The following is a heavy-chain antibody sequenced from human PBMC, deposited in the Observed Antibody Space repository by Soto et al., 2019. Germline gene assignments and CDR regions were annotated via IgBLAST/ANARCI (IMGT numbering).Heavy chain of an antibody. J-gene: IGHJ5*02. D-gene: IGHD3-10*01. V-gene: IGHV4-59*08. CDR3: ARLLWFGELSSGWFDP. CDR1: GGSISSYY. Sequence: PSETLSLTCTVSGGSISSYYWSWIRQPPGKGLEWIGYIYYSGSTNYNPSLKSRVTISVDTSKNQFSLKLSSVTAADTAVYYCARLLWFGELSSGWFDPWGQGTLVTVSS. CDR2: IYYSGST.